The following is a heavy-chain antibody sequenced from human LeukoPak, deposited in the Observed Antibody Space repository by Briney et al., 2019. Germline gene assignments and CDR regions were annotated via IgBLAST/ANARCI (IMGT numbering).Heavy chain of an antibody. CDR2: ISAYNGDT. V-gene: IGHV1-18*01. Sequence: ASVKVSCKASGYTFISYAMNWVRQAPGQGLEWMGWISAYNGDTNYAQKLQGRVTMTTDTSTSTAYMELRSLRSDDTAVYYCARGLQENLAWLTAFSAFDVWGPGTMVTVSS. J-gene: IGHJ3*01. CDR3: ARGLQENLAWLTAFSAFDV. CDR1: GYTFISYA. D-gene: IGHD5-24*01.